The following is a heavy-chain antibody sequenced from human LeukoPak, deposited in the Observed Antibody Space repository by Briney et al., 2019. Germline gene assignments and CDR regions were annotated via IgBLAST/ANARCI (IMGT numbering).Heavy chain of an antibody. J-gene: IGHJ6*04. Sequence: GASVKVSCKASGGTFSSYAISWVRQAPGQGREWMGRIIPILGIANYAQKFQGRVTITADKSTSTAYMELSSLRSEDTAVYYCARGLALGYCSGGSCYAYDVWGKGTTVTVSS. D-gene: IGHD2-15*01. V-gene: IGHV1-69*04. CDR1: GGTFSSYA. CDR2: IIPILGIA. CDR3: ARGLALGYCSGGSCYAYDV.